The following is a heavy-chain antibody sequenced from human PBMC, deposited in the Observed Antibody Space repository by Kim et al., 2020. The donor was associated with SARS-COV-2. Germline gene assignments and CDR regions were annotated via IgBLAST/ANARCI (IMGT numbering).Heavy chain of an antibody. J-gene: IGHJ4*02. CDR1: GGSIRSGGYY. CDR3: ATSTSSWYYFDS. CDR2: IYYSGST. D-gene: IGHD6-13*01. Sequence: SETLSLTCTVSGGSIRSGGYYWSWIRQHPGKGLEWIGYIYYSGSTYYNPSLKSRLTISLDTSQNQFSLNLRSVAVADTALYYCATSTSSWYYFDSWGQETLVTVSS. V-gene: IGHV4-31*03.